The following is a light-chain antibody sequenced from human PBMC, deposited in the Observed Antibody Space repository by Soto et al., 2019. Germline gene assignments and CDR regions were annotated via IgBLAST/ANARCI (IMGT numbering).Light chain of an antibody. CDR1: RSNIGNNA. Sequence: QSVLTQTTSASGTPRQTVTISCSGSRSNIGNNAVSWYQQFPGTAPKLLIYNNNQRPSGVPDRFSGSKSGTSASLAISGLQSEDEADYYCATWDDSLNARGVFGGGTKLTVL. CDR2: NNN. CDR3: ATWDDSLNARGV. V-gene: IGLV1-44*01. J-gene: IGLJ3*02.